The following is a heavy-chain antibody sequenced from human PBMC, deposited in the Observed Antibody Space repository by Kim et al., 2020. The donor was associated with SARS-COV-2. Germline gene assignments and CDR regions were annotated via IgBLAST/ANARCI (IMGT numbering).Heavy chain of an antibody. J-gene: IGHJ6*02. V-gene: IGHV1-69*13. CDR1: GGTFSSYA. D-gene: IGHD6-19*01. CDR2: IIPIFGTA. CDR3: ARVGYSAPIAVADLGDYYYYYGMDV. Sequence: SVKVSCKASGGTFSSYAISWVRQAPGQGLEWMGGIIPIFGTANYAQKFQGRVTITADESTSTAYMELSSLRSEDTAVYYCARVGYSAPIAVADLGDYYYYYGMDVWGQGTTVTVSS.